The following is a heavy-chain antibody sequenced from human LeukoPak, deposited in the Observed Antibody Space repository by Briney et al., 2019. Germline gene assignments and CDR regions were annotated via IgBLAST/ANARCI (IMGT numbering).Heavy chain of an antibody. J-gene: IGHJ4*02. Sequence: SETLSLTWAVSGGSISSGNWWSWVRQPPGKGLEWIGEISHSGSTNYNPSLKSRVTISVDKSTNQFSLKLNSVTAAGTAVYYCARGGLTFGGHWGQGTLVTVSS. CDR2: ISHSGST. CDR1: GGSISSGNW. CDR3: ARGGLTFGGH. D-gene: IGHD3-10*01. V-gene: IGHV4-4*02.